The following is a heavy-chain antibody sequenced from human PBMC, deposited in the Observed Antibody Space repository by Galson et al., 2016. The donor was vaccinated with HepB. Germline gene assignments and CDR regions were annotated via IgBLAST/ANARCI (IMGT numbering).Heavy chain of an antibody. J-gene: IGHJ4*02. CDR1: GFSLSTSGVA. CDR2: IYWDDGK. D-gene: IGHD4-17*01. Sequence: PALVKPTQTLTLICTFSGFSLSTSGVAVGWIRQPPGKALEWLALIYWDDGKRYTPSLKTRLTLTKDTSKNQVVLTMTNMDPVDTATYYCAHTTVSKGFDYWGQGALVTVSS. CDR3: AHTTVSKGFDY. V-gene: IGHV2-5*02.